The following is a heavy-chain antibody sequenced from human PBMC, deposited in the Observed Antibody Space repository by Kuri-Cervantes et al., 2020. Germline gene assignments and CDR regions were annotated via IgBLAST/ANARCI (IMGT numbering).Heavy chain of an antibody. V-gene: IGHV1-18*04. CDR2: ISAYNGDT. D-gene: IGHD6-19*01. Sequence: ASVKVSCKASGYTFTGYYMHWVRQAPGQGLEWMGWISAYNGDTNYAQKLQGRVTMTTDTSTSTAYMELRSLRSDDTAVYYCARDRKGSSGGLDAFDIWGQGTMVTVSS. CDR3: ARDRKGSSGGLDAFDI. CDR1: GYTFTGYY. J-gene: IGHJ3*02.